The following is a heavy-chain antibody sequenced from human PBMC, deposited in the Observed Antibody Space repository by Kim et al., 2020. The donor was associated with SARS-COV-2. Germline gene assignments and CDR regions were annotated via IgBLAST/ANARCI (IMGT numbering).Heavy chain of an antibody. D-gene: IGHD2-2*01. CDR1: GGSFSGYY. CDR3: AREYQLLGVDY. CDR2: INHSGST. J-gene: IGHJ4*02. V-gene: IGHV4-34*01. Sequence: SETLSLTCAVYGGSFSGYYWSWIRQPPGKGLEWIGEINHSGSTNYNPSLKSRVTISVDTSKNQFSLKLSSVTAADTAVYYCAREYQLLGVDYWGQGTLVTVSS.